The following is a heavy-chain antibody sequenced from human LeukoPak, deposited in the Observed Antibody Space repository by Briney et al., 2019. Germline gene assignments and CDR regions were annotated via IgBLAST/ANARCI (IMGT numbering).Heavy chain of an antibody. CDR2: ISAYNGNT. Sequence: ASVKVSCKASGYTFTSYGISWVRQAPGQGLEWMGWISAYNGNTNYAQKLQGRVTMTTDTSTSTAYMELRSLRSDDTAVYYCARARDYYDSSGYYSGWGLGTLVTVSS. CDR1: GYTFTSYG. D-gene: IGHD3-22*01. J-gene: IGHJ4*02. V-gene: IGHV1-18*01. CDR3: ARARDYYDSSGYYSG.